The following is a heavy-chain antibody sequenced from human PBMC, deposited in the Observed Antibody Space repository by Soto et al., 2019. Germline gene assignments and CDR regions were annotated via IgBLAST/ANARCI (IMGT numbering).Heavy chain of an antibody. V-gene: IGHV3-23*01. J-gene: IGHJ6*04. CDR1: GFTFSSYA. D-gene: IGHD4-4*01. CDR3: ALRVGMTTVARESYYYYGMDV. CDR2: ISGSGGST. Sequence: GGSLRLSCAASGFTFSSYAMSWVRQAPGKGLEWVSAISGSGGSTYYADSVKGRFTISRDNSKNTLYLQMNSPRAEDTAVYYCALRVGMTTVARESYYYYGMDVWGEGTTVTVSS.